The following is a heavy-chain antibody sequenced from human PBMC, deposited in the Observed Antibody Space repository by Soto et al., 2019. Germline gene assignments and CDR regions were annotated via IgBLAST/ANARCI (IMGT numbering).Heavy chain of an antibody. CDR3: AREEFNNRSYYYGMDV. Sequence: ASVKVSCKASGGTFSSYAISWVRQAPGQGLEWMGGIIPNSGGTNYAQKFQGWVTMTRDTSISTAYMELSRLRSDDTAVYYCAREEFNNRSYYYGMDVWGQGTTVTVSS. D-gene: IGHD3-10*01. CDR1: GGTFSSYA. J-gene: IGHJ6*02. CDR2: IIPNSGGT. V-gene: IGHV1-2*04.